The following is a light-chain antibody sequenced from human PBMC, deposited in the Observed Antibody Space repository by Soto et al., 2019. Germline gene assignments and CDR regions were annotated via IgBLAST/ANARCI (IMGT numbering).Light chain of an antibody. CDR3: QQSHSIPMT. CDR2: DAS. Sequence: IERRQSPSSLSSSVVYIFPITCLASQSLNRWLAWYQQKPGKAPKLLIYDASSLQSGVPSRFSGSGSGKDFTITINSLQHEDFENYYCQQSHSIPMTFGQGTKVDIK. V-gene: IGKV1-5*01. CDR1: QSLNRW. J-gene: IGKJ1*01.